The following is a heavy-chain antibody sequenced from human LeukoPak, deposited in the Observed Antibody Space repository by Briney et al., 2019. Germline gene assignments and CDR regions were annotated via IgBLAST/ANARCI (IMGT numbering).Heavy chain of an antibody. J-gene: IGHJ5*02. CDR1: GDSVSSNSAA. CDR3: AREGAPYYDFWSGYYP. V-gene: IGHV6-1*01. Sequence: SQTLSLTCAISGDSVSSNSAAWNWIRQSPSTGLEWLGRTYYRSKWYNDYAVSVKSRITINPDTSKNQFSLQLNSVTPEDTAVYYCAREGAPYYDFWSGYYPWGQGTLVTVSS. CDR2: TYYRSKWYN. D-gene: IGHD3-3*01.